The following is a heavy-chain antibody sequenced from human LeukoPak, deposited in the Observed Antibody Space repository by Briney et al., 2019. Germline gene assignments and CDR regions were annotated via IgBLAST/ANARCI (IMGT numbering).Heavy chain of an antibody. CDR2: LIPIYGSA. V-gene: IGHV1-69*13. J-gene: IGHJ3*01. CDR3: AGFFYDNSGDAFDL. Sequence: APVKVSCKASGGSFTFTSHAISWVRQAPGQGLEWMGGLIPIYGSANYAQKFQGRVTITSDESTRTMYMELSSLRPEDSAVHYCAGFFYDNSGDAFDLWGQGTMVTVSS. D-gene: IGHD3-22*01. CDR1: GGSFTFTSHA.